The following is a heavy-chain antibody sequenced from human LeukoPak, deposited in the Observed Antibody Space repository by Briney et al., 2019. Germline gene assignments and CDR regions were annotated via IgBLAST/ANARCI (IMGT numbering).Heavy chain of an antibody. CDR3: AKAPRGTTPYCFDY. D-gene: IGHD4-11*01. J-gene: IGHJ4*02. Sequence: GGSLRLSCAASGFTFSSYAMTWVRQAPGKGLEWVSGISAGGGGTYYSDSVRGRFTISRDNSKNTLYLQMSSLRAEDTAVYYCAKAPRGTTPYCFDYWGQGTLVTVSS. CDR2: ISAGGGGT. V-gene: IGHV3-23*01. CDR1: GFTFSSYA.